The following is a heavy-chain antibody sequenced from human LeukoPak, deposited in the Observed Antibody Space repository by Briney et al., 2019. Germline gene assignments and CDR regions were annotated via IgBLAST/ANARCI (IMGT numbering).Heavy chain of an antibody. V-gene: IGHV3-21*01. CDR1: GFTFSSYS. J-gene: IGHJ4*02. CDR3: ARDGSINYDSSGYPYYFDY. D-gene: IGHD3-22*01. CDR2: ISSSGSYI. Sequence: GGSLRLSCAASGFTFSSYSMNWVRQAPGKGLEWVSSISSSGSYIYYADSVKGRFTISRDNAKNSLYLQMNSLRAEDTAVYYCARDGSINYDSSGYPYYFDYWGQGTLVTVSS.